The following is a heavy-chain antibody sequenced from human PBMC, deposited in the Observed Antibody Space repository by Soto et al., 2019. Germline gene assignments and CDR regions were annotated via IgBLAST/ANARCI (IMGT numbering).Heavy chain of an antibody. J-gene: IGHJ4*02. CDR2: ISGSGGST. V-gene: IGHV3-23*01. Sequence: GGSVRLSCAASGFTFSSYAMSWVRQAPGKGLEWVSAISGSGGSTYYAASVKGRFTISRDNSKNTLYLQMNSLRAEDTAVYFCAKDHSSSWYYFDYWGQGTLVTVSS. CDR1: GFTFSSYA. CDR3: AKDHSSSWYYFDY. D-gene: IGHD6-13*01.